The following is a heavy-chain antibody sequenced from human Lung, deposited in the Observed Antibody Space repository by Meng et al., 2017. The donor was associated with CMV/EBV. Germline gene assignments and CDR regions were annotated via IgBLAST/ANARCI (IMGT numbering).Heavy chain of an antibody. CDR3: ARVIGQFSGPDFWSGYFDY. Sequence: TFTGKYIYWVRQAPGQGLEWVGMINPSGGSTSYAPKFQGRVTVTSDTSTSTVYMELSSLRSEDTAAFYCARVIGQFSGPDFWSGYFDYWGQGTLVTVSS. D-gene: IGHD3-3*01. V-gene: IGHV1-46*01. J-gene: IGHJ4*02. CDR2: INPSGGST. CDR1: TFTGKY.